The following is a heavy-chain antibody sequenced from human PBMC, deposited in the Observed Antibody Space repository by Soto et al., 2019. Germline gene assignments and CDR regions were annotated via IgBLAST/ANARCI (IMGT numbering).Heavy chain of an antibody. Sequence: QVQLVQSGAEVKKPGSSVKVSCKASGGTFSSYTISWVRQAPGQGLEWMGRIIPILGIANYAQKFQGRVTITADKSTSTAYMELSSLRSEDTAVYYCARGLYSSGWPSTDVHSMDVWGKGTTVTVSS. J-gene: IGHJ6*03. CDR3: ARGLYSSGWPSTDVHSMDV. CDR1: GGTFSSYT. V-gene: IGHV1-69*02. D-gene: IGHD6-19*01. CDR2: IIPILGIA.